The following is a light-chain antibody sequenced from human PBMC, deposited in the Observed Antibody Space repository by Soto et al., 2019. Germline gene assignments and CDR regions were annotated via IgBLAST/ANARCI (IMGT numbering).Light chain of an antibody. Sequence: QLVLTQPPSVSGAPGQRVTISCTGSSSNIGAGYDVHWYQQLPGTAPKLLIYGNSNRPSGVPDRFSGSKSGTSASLAITGLQAEEAAYYYCQSYDSSLSVVFGGGTKVTVL. CDR3: QSYDSSLSVV. V-gene: IGLV1-40*01. J-gene: IGLJ2*01. CDR1: SSNIGAGYD. CDR2: GNS.